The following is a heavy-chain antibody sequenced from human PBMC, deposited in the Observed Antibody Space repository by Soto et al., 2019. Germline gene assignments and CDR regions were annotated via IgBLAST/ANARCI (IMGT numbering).Heavy chain of an antibody. CDR1: GYTVTSNG. CDR2: ISTYNGNT. J-gene: IGHJ4*02. Sequence: QVQLVQSGAEVKKPGTSVKVSCKASGYTVTSNGISWVRQAPGQGLEWMGWISTYNGNTNYAQKLQGRVTMTRDTSTSIAYMELRYLRSDVTAVYYCARDGYGDYGYWGQGSLVTVSS. CDR3: ARDGYGDYGY. D-gene: IGHD4-17*01. V-gene: IGHV1-18*01.